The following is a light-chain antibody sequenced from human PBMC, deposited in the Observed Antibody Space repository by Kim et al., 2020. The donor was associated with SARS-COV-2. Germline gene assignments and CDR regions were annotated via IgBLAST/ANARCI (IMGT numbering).Light chain of an antibody. CDR1: SSNIGAGYD. CDR2: GNS. V-gene: IGLV1-40*01. CDR3: QSYDSSLSGSV. Sequence: RVTISCSGGSSNIGAGYDVHWYQQLPGTAPKLLIYGNSQRPSGVPDRFSGSRSGTSASLAITGLQAEDEADYYCQSYDSSLSGSVFGGGTQLTVL. J-gene: IGLJ3*02.